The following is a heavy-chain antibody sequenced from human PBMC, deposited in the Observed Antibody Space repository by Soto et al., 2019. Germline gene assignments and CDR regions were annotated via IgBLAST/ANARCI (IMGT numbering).Heavy chain of an antibody. V-gene: IGHV4-31*03. CDR1: GGSISSGGYY. J-gene: IGHJ4*02. CDR2: IYYSGST. CDR3: ARDEAAAGHTFDY. D-gene: IGHD6-13*01. Sequence: SETLSLTCTVSGGSISSGGYYWSWIRQHPGKGLEWIGYIYYSGSTYYNPSLKSRVTISVDTSKNQFSLKLSSVIAADTAVYYCARDEAAAGHTFDYWGQGTLVTVSS.